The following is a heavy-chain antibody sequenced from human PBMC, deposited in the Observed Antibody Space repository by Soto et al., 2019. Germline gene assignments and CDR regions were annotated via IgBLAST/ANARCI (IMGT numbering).Heavy chain of an antibody. J-gene: IGHJ4*02. D-gene: IGHD6-6*01. CDR3: ARGSSSSFPDY. CDR2: INHSGST. Sequence: QVQLQQWGAGLLKPSETLSLTCAVYGGSFSGYYWSWIRQPPGKGLEWIGEINHSGSTNYNPSLTGRVTISVDTSKNQCSLKLSSVTAADTAVYYCARGSSSSFPDYWGQGTLVTVSS. CDR1: GGSFSGYY. V-gene: IGHV4-34*01.